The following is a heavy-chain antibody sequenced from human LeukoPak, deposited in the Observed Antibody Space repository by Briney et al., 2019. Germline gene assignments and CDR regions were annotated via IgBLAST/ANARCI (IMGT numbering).Heavy chain of an antibody. D-gene: IGHD3-10*01. CDR3: TIGRWFGELYFDY. Sequence: GGSLRLSCTASGFTFGDYAMSWVRQAPGKGLEWVGFIRSKAYGGTTEYAASVKGRFTISRDDSKSIAYLQMNSLKTEDTAVYYCTIGRWFGELYFDYWGQGTLVTVSS. V-gene: IGHV3-49*04. CDR1: GFTFGDYA. CDR2: IRSKAYGGTT. J-gene: IGHJ4*02.